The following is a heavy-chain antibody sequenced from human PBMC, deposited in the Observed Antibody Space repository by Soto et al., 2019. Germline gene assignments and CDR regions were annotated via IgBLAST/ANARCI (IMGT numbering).Heavy chain of an antibody. CDR1: DFTLSSYG. CDR2: IRGRGATT. J-gene: IGHJ4*02. CDR3: AKDVNYDVLAGYYYY. D-gene: IGHD3-9*01. V-gene: IGHV3-23*01. Sequence: EVQLLESGGGLVQPGGSLRLSCAASDFTLSSYGMTWVRQPPGKGLEWVSTIRGRGATTYYADSVKGRFTISRDDSKNTLYLQMNSLRVDDTAGYFCAKDVNYDVLAGYYYYWGQGTRVTVSS.